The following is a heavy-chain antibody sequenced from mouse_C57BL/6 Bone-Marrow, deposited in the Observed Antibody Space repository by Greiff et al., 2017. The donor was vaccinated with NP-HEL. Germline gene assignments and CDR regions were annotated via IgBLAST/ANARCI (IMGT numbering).Heavy chain of an antibody. J-gene: IGHJ1*03. CDR3: ARPPITTVVATPDWYFDV. Sequence: QVQLQQPGAELVMPGASVKLSCKASGYTFTSYWMHWVKQRPGQGLEWIGEIDPSDSYTNYNQKFKGKSTLTVDKSSSTAYMQLSSLTSEDSAVYYCARPPITTVVATPDWYFDVWGTGTTVTVSS. CDR2: IDPSDSYT. V-gene: IGHV1-69*01. CDR1: GYTFTSYW. D-gene: IGHD1-1*01.